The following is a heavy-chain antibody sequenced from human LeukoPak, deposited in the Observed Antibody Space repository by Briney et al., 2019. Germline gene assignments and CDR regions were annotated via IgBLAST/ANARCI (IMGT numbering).Heavy chain of an antibody. CDR3: AKDPGPYSSGWFLFQH. D-gene: IGHD6-19*01. V-gene: IGHV3-23*01. Sequence: PGGSLRLSCAASGFTFSSYAMSWVRQAPGKGPEWVSAISGSGGSTYYADSVKGQFTISRDNSKNTLYLQMNSLRAEDTAVYYCAKDPGPYSSGWFLFQHWGQGTLVTVSS. J-gene: IGHJ1*01. CDR2: ISGSGGST. CDR1: GFTFSSYA.